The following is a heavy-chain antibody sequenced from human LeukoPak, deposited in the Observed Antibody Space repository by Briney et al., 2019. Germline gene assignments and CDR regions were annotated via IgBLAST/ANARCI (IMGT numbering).Heavy chain of an antibody. CDR1: GFTFSSYA. CDR3: ARSYGSGSYYFNWFDP. D-gene: IGHD3-10*01. CDR2: ISSSGSTI. V-gene: IGHV3-48*04. Sequence: GGSLRLSCAASGFTFSSYAMHWVRQAPGKGLEWVSYISSSGSTIYYADSVKGRFTISRDNAKNSLYLQMNSLRAEDTAVYYCARSYGSGSYYFNWFDPWGQGTLVTVSS. J-gene: IGHJ5*02.